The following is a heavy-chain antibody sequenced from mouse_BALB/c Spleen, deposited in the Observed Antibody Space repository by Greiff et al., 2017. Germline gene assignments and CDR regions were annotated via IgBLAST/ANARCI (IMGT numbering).Heavy chain of an antibody. D-gene: IGHD2-3*01. CDR2: IYPGNVNT. CDR3: ATIYDGYYGYAMDY. V-gene: IGHV1S56*01. CDR1: GYTFTSYY. J-gene: IGHJ4*01. Sequence: VQLQQSGPELVKPGASVRISCKASGYTFTSYYIHWVKQRPGQGLEWIGWIYPGNVNTKYNEKFKGKATLTADKSSSTAYMQLSSLTSEDSAVYFCATIYDGYYGYAMDYWGQGTSVTVSS.